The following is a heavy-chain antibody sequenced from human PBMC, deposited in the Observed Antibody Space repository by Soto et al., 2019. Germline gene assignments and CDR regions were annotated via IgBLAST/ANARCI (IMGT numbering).Heavy chain of an antibody. V-gene: IGHV3-73*01. Sequence: PGGSLRLSCAASAFTFSGSAVHWVRQASGKGLEWVGRVRSKANNFATAYAASVKGRFTISRDDSKNTAYLQMNSLRTEDTAVYYCSQQHYDLWRGTYDEKYFQHWGQGTRVTVSS. D-gene: IGHD3-3*01. J-gene: IGHJ1*01. CDR3: SQQHYDLWRGTYDEKYFQH. CDR2: VRSKANNFAT. CDR1: AFTFSGSA.